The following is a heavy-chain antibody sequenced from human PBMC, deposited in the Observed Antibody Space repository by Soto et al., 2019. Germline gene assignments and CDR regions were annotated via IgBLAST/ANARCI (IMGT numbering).Heavy chain of an antibody. CDR2: IKSKTDGGTT. CDR1: GFTFSNAW. CDR3: TTDSPSYYYDSSGYYTSAFDY. J-gene: IGHJ4*02. Sequence: EVQLVESGGGLVKPGGSLRLSCAASGFTFSNAWMSWVRQAPGKGLEWVGRIKSKTDGGTTDYAAPVKGRFTISRDHSKNTLYLQMNSLKTEDTAVYYCTTDSPSYYYDSSGYYTSAFDYWGQGTLVTVSS. D-gene: IGHD3-22*01. V-gene: IGHV3-15*01.